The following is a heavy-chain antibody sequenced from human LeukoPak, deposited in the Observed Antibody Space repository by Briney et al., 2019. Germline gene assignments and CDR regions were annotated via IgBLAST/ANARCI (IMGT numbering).Heavy chain of an antibody. D-gene: IGHD1-14*01. V-gene: IGHV3-66*01. CDR2: IYFDRST. Sequence: PGGSLRLSCVASGFTVSSNYMTWVRQAPGKGLEWVSVIYFDRSTYYADSVKGRFTISRDDSKNTLFLQMSYLRAEDTAVYYCARAPGTTLHCGGLDVWGQGTTVTVSS. CDR3: ARAPGTTLHCGGLDV. J-gene: IGHJ6*02. CDR1: GFTVSSNY.